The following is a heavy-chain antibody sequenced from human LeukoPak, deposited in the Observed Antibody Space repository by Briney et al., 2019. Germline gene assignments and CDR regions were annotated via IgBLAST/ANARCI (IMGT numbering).Heavy chain of an antibody. D-gene: IGHD1-26*01. CDR2: INPNSGGT. CDR1: GYTFTGYY. V-gene: IGHV1-2*02. CDR3: ARVVGAYQWDHLEYFDY. J-gene: IGHJ4*02. Sequence: VASVKVSCKASGYTFTGYYMHWVRQAPGQGLEWMGWINPNSGGTNYAQKFQGRVTMTRDTSISTAYMELSRLRSDDTAVYYCARVVGAYQWDHLEYFDYWGQGTLVTVSS.